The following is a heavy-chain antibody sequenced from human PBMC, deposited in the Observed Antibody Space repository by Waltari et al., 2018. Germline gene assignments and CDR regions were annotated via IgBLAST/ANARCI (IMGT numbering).Heavy chain of an antibody. D-gene: IGHD3-10*01. Sequence: EVQLEQSGGGLVHPGGSLRLSCVGSVFTFSNYGMHWVRQAPGKGLEWVSASGTLGGKYYADSVKGRFTISRDDAKNALYLQMNSLGAEDMAVYYCARHGSGISWVFYIDFWGQGTLVTVSS. V-gene: IGHV3-13*01. CDR2: SGTLGGK. J-gene: IGHJ4*02. CDR3: ARHGSGISWVFYIDF. CDR1: VFTFSNYG.